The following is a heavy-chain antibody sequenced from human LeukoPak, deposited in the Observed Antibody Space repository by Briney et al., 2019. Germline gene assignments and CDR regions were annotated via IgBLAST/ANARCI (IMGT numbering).Heavy chain of an antibody. CDR1: GYTFTSYY. CDR2: INPSGGST. CDR3: ARDQGYCSGDRCFYDAFDI. Sequence: ASVKVSCKPSGYTFTSYYMHWVRQAPGQGLEWMGIINPSGGSTNYAQKFQGRVTMTRDMSTSTVYMELSSLRSEDTAVYYCARDQGYCSGDRCFYDAFDIWGQGTMVTVSS. J-gene: IGHJ3*02. V-gene: IGHV1-46*01. D-gene: IGHD2-15*01.